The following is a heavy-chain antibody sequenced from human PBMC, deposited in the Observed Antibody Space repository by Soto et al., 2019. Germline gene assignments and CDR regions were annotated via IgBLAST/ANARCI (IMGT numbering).Heavy chain of an antibody. V-gene: IGHV3-48*03. J-gene: IGHJ3*01. Sequence: PGGSLRLSCAASGLTFTNYEMNWVRQAPGKGLEWVSYIGRSGTTTYYADSLKGRFTISRNNAKNSLYLQMNSLRAEDTAVYYCATRSGGGGAFDFWGQGTMVTV. CDR2: IGRSGTTT. CDR1: GLTFTNYE. CDR3: ATRSGGGGAFDF. D-gene: IGHD3-10*01.